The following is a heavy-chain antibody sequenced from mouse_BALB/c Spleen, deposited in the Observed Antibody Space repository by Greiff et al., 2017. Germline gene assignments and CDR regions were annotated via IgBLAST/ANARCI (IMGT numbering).Heavy chain of an antibody. V-gene: IGHV14-3*02. D-gene: IGHD2-1*01. CDR3: ARGPGGRYGNYVAY. J-gene: IGHJ3*01. CDR2: IDPANGNT. CDR1: GFNIKDTY. Sequence: EVQLQQSGAELVKPGASVKLSCTASGFNIKDTYMHWVKQRPEQGLEWIGRIDPANGNTKYDPKFQGKATITADTSSNTAYLQLSSLTSEDTAVYYCARGPGGRYGNYVAYWGQGTLVTVSA.